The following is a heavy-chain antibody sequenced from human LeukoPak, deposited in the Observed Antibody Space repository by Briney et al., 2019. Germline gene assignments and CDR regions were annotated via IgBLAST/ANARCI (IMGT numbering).Heavy chain of an antibody. CDR2: IYYSGST. CDR3: ARASGGNFRVKGQYYFDY. CDR1: GGSISSYY. Sequence: SETLSLSCTVSGGSISSYYWSWIRQPAGKGLEWIGYIYYSGSTNYNPSLKSRVTISVDTSKNQFSLKLSSVTAADTAVYYCARASGGNFRVKGQYYFDYWGQGTLVTVSS. V-gene: IGHV4-59*01. D-gene: IGHD4-23*01. J-gene: IGHJ4*02.